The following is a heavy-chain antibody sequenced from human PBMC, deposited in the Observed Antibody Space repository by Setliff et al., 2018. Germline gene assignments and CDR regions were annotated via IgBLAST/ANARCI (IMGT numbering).Heavy chain of an antibody. D-gene: IGHD3-22*01. CDR1: GYTLTNYY. V-gene: IGHV1-46*03. J-gene: IGHJ6*03. CDR2: INPSGGLT. CDR3: TRHGSFYSDSSGYYYGTDSYYYMDV. Sequence: GASVKVSCKASGYTLTNYYMHWVRQAPGQGLEWMGIINPSGGLTRYAQKFQGKVTMTRDTSTSTVYMEVSSLKTEDTAVYYCTRHGSFYSDSSGYYYGTDSYYYMDVWGKGTTVTVSS.